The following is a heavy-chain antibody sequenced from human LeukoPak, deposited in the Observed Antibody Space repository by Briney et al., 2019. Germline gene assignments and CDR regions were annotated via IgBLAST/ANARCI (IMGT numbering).Heavy chain of an antibody. D-gene: IGHD5-18*01. V-gene: IGHV4-39*01. CDR3: ARHRDTALVYWYFDL. CDR2: IYYSGST. Sequence: SETLSLTCTVSGGSISSSSYYWGWIRQPPGKGLEWIGSIYYSGSTYYNPSLKSRVTISVDTSKNQFSLNLSSVTAADTAVYFCARHRDTALVYWYFDLWGRGTLVTVSS. J-gene: IGHJ2*01. CDR1: GGSISSSSYY.